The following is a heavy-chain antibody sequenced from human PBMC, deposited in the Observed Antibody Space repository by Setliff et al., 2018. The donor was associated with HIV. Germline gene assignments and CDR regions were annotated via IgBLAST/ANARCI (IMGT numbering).Heavy chain of an antibody. CDR1: GFTFSSYD. CDR2: LQNDGSNK. J-gene: IGHJ3*02. Sequence: GGSLRLSCAASGFTFSSYDMHWVRQAPGKGLEWVAFLQNDGSNKYYADSVKGRCTISSDNSKNTVYLQMNSMRAEDTAVYYCAKPYNFWSGYFLNAFDIWGQGTMVTVSS. D-gene: IGHD3-3*01. V-gene: IGHV3-30*02. CDR3: AKPYNFWSGYFLNAFDI.